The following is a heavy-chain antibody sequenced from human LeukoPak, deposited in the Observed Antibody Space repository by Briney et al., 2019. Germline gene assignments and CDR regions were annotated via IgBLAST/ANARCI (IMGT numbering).Heavy chain of an antibody. Sequence: GGSLRLSCAASGFTFSSYAMSWVRQAPGKGLEWVSGITGTGGSTYYADSVKGRFTISRDNSKGTLYLQLSSLRAEDTALYYCAKGGRHDAFDIWGEGTMVTVSS. CDR1: GFTFSSYA. V-gene: IGHV3-23*01. CDR3: AKGGRHDAFDI. CDR2: ITGTGGST. J-gene: IGHJ3*02.